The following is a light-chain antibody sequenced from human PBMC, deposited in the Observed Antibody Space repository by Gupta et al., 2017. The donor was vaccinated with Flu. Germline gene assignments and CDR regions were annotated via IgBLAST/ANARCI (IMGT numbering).Light chain of an antibody. J-gene: IGLJ2*01. CDR2: DDS. Sequence: SYVLPQLPSVSVAPGPSARLTPGGNNIGSKSVHWYQQKPGQAPGLVVYDDSDRPSGIPERFSGSNSGNTATLTISRVEAGDEADYYCQVWDSSSDHRVFGGGTKLTVL. V-gene: IGLV3-21*02. CDR3: QVWDSSSDHRV. CDR1: NIGSKS.